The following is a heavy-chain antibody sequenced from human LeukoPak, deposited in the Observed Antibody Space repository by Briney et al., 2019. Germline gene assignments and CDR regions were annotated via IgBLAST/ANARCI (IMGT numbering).Heavy chain of an antibody. J-gene: IGHJ5*02. Sequence: SETLSLTCTVSGGSISSSSYYWGWIRQPLGKGMEWIGSFYYSGSTYYNPSLKSRVTISVDTSKNQFSLKLSSVTAADTAVYYCARSYGDSNWFDPWGQGTLVTVSS. V-gene: IGHV4-39*01. D-gene: IGHD4-17*01. CDR3: ARSYGDSNWFDP. CDR1: GGSISSSSYY. CDR2: FYYSGST.